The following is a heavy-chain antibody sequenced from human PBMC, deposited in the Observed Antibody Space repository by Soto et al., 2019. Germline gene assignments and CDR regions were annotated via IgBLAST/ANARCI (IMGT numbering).Heavy chain of an antibody. CDR1: GFTINPYW. J-gene: IGHJ4*02. CDR2: TNQDGSTT. D-gene: IGHD2-21*01. V-gene: IGHV3-7*01. Sequence: EVQMVESGGGLVQPGGSLRLSCAASGFTINPYWMSWVRQAPGKGLEWVAITNQDGSTTYYVDSVKGRFTISRDNAKNSLYLTMNSLRAEDTAIYYCGKNHIGRGQGTLVTVSS. CDR3: GKNHIG.